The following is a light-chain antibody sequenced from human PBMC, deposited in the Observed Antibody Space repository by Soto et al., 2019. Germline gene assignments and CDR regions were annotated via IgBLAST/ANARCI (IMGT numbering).Light chain of an antibody. Sequence: IPLTHSPYTLSASVGARVIITCRASQSINRRLAWYQRKPGKAPKLLIFDASSLESGVPSRFSGSGSGTEFTLTISSLQPDDFATYYCQHYSLVWAFGQGTIVDVK. V-gene: IGKV1-5*01. CDR1: QSINRR. CDR3: QHYSLVWA. CDR2: DAS. J-gene: IGKJ1*01.